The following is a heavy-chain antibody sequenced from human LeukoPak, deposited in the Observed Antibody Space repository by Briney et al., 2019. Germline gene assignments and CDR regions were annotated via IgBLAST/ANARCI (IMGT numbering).Heavy chain of an antibody. V-gene: IGHV1-2*02. CDR1: GYTFTGYY. J-gene: IGHJ4*02. CDR2: TNPNSGGT. Sequence: ASVKVSCKASGYTFTGYYMHWVRQAPGQGLEWMGWTNPNSGGTSYAQKFQGRVTMTRDTSISAAYMELSRLRSDDTAVYYCARAVRVDYVWGSYRFFDYWGQGTLVTVSS. D-gene: IGHD3-16*02. CDR3: ARAVRVDYVWGSYRFFDY.